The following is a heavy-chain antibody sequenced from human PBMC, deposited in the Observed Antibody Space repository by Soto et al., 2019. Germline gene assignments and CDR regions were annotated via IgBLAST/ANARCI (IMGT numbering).Heavy chain of an antibody. Sequence: QGQLVQSGAEVKKPGASVKVSCKASGDTFTDYYIHWVRQAPGQGLAGMGTANPSGGHTTYAQHFLGRVTMTRDTSTSTLYMELTSLTSEDTAVYYCARGGHVVVVTAALDEWGQGTLVTVYS. D-gene: IGHD2-21*02. CDR2: ANPSGGHT. J-gene: IGHJ4*02. CDR1: GDTFTDYY. V-gene: IGHV1-46*01. CDR3: ARGGHVVVVTAALDE.